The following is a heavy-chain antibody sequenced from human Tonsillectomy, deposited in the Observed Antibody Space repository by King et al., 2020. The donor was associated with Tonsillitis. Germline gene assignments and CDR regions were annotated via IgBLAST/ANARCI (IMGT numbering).Heavy chain of an antibody. V-gene: IGHV3-23*04. Sequence: VQLVESGGGLVQPGGSLRLSCAASGFTFSSYAMSWVRQAPGKGLEWVSAISGSGGSTYYADSVKGRFTISRDNSKNTLYLQMNSLRAEDTAVYYCAKGKKRFGELVGRSYFDYWGQGTLVTVSS. CDR1: GFTFSSYA. D-gene: IGHD3-10*01. CDR2: ISGSGGST. CDR3: AKGKKRFGELVGRSYFDY. J-gene: IGHJ4*02.